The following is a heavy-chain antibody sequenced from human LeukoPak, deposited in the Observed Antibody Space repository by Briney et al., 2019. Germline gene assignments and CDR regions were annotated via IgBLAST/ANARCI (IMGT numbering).Heavy chain of an antibody. CDR1: GFTFSSYA. J-gene: IGHJ4*02. CDR2: ISGSGGST. Sequence: PGGSLRLSCAASGFTFSSYAMHWVRQAPGKGLEWVSAISGSGGSTYYADSVKGRFTISRDNSKNTLYLQMNSLRAEDTAVYYCAKDPSNPPSYYFDYWGQGTLVTVSS. V-gene: IGHV3-23*01. CDR3: AKDPSNPPSYYFDY.